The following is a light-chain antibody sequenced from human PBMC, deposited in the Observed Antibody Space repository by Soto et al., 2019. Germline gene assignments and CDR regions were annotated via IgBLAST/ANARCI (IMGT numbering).Light chain of an antibody. Sequence: QSALTQPASVSGSPGQSITISCTGTSSDVGAYNYVSWYQQHPGKAPKLIIHDVSNRPSGISNRFSGSKSGNTASLTISGLQAEDEADYYCSSNTSSSTLFGGGTKLTVL. CDR2: DVS. V-gene: IGLV2-14*01. J-gene: IGLJ2*01. CDR1: SSDVGAYNY. CDR3: SSNTSSSTL.